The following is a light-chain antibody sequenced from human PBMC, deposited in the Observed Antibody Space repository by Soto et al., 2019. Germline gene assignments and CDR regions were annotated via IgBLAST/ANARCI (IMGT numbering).Light chain of an antibody. V-gene: IGKV1-39*01. J-gene: IGKJ3*01. CDR3: QHSYSTPLT. Sequence: DIQMTQSPSSLSVSVGDRVTITCRASQRISSYLNWYQQTPGKAPKLLIYAASSLESGVPSRFSGSRSGTDFTLTISSLQPEDFATYYCQHSYSTPLTFGPGTKVHIK. CDR2: AAS. CDR1: QRISSY.